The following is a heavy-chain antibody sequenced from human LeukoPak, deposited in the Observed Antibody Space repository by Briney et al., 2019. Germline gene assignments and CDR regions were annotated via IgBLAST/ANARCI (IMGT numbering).Heavy chain of an antibody. Sequence: ASVKVSCKASGYTFSGYYMHWVRQAPGQGLEWMGWINPNSGGTNYAQNFQGRVTMTRDTSISTAYMELRSLRSDDTAVYYCARSPHRSGDAFDIWGQGTMVTVSS. CDR3: ARSPHRSGDAFDI. J-gene: IGHJ3*02. CDR2: INPNSGGT. V-gene: IGHV1-2*02. CDR1: GYTFSGYY. D-gene: IGHD6-25*01.